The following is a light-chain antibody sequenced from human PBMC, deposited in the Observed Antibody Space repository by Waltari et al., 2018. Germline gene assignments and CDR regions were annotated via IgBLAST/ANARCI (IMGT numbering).Light chain of an antibody. CDR3: QSYDTSLSVV. J-gene: IGLJ3*02. CDR1: GPNIGAGHV. V-gene: IGLV1-40*01. Sequence: QSVLTQPPSVSGAPGQKVTTSCTGSGPNIGAGHVVHWYQQLPRAAPKLLIYGSTSRPLGVPDRFFGSTSGTSASLAITGLQAEDEGDYYCQSYDTSLSVVFGGGTKLTVL. CDR2: GST.